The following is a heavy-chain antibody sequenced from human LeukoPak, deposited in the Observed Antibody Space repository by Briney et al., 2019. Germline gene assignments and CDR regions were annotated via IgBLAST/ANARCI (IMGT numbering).Heavy chain of an antibody. D-gene: IGHD6-19*01. CDR2: SKNDGRST. V-gene: IGHV3-74*01. J-gene: IGHJ4*02. CDR3: ARAGYSSGWYYLDY. CDR1: GFIFSTYG. Sequence: PGGSLRLSCAASGFIFSTYGMHWVRQAPGKGLVWVSRSKNDGRSTSYADSVKGRFTISRDSAKNTLFLQMDSLRAEDTAVYYCARAGYSSGWYYLDYWGQGTLVTVSS.